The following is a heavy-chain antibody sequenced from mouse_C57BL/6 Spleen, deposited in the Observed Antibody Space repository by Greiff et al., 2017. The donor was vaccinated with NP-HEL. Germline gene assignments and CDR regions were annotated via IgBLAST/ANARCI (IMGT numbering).Heavy chain of an antibody. CDR2: ISSGGSYT. CDR1: GFTFSSYG. V-gene: IGHV5-6*01. Sequence: EVQRVESGGDLVKPGGSLKLSCAASGFTFSSYGMSWVRQTPDKRLEWVATISSGGSYTYYPDSVKGRFTISRDNAKNTLYLQMSSLKSEDTAMYYCARHGAGTGIGAMDYWGQGTSVTVSS. D-gene: IGHD4-1*01. J-gene: IGHJ4*01. CDR3: ARHGAGTGIGAMDY.